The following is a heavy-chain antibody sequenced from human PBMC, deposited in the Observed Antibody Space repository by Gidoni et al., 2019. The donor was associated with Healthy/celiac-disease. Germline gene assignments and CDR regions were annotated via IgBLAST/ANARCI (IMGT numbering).Heavy chain of an antibody. J-gene: IGHJ4*02. CDR1: GFTFSSSA. D-gene: IGHD6-13*01. CDR2: ISYDGSNK. V-gene: IGHV3-30-3*01. Sequence: QVQLVESGGGVVQPGRSLRLSCAASGFTFSSSAMHWVRQAPGKGLEWVAVISYDGSNKYYADSVKGRFTISRDNSKNTLYLQMNSLRAEDTAVYYCARGIYSSSWLTEYYFDYWGQGTLVTVSS. CDR3: ARGIYSSSWLTEYYFDY.